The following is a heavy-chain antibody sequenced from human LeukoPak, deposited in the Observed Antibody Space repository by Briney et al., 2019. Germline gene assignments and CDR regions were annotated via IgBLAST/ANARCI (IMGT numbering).Heavy chain of an antibody. CDR1: GFTVSSNY. V-gene: IGHV3-53*01. J-gene: IGHJ6*02. CDR3: AGNTRIVVANPHTIYYYYGMDV. Sequence: GGSLRLSCAVSGFTVSSNYVSWVRQAPGKGLEWVSVIYIGGSTYYADSVKGRFTISRDNSKNTLYLQMNSLRAEDTAVYYCAGNTRIVVANPHTIYYYYGMDVWGQGTTVTVSS. CDR2: IYIGGST. D-gene: IGHD3-22*01.